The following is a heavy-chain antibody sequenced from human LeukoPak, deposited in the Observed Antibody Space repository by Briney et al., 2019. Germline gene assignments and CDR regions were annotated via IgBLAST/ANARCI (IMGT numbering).Heavy chain of an antibody. CDR1: GFTFDDYA. D-gene: IGHD4-17*01. Sequence: GRSLRLSCAASGFTFDDYAMHWVRQAPGKGLEWVSGISWNSGSIGYADSVKGRFTISRDNAKNSLYLQMNSLRAEDTALYYCAKDAGDYLGYFDYWGQGTLVTVSS. CDR2: ISWNSGSI. J-gene: IGHJ4*02. V-gene: IGHV3-9*01. CDR3: AKDAGDYLGYFDY.